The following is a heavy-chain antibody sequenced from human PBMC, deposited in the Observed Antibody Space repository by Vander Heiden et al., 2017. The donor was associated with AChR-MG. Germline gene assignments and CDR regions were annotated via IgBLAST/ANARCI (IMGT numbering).Heavy chain of an antibody. CDR1: GGSISSYY. Sequence: QVQLQESGPGLVKPSETLSLTCTVSGGSISSYYWSWLRQPPGKGLEWIGYIYYSGSTNYNPSLKSRVTISVDTSKNQFSLKLSSVTAADTAVYYCASARITMVRGPIFQHWGQGTLVTVSS. D-gene: IGHD3-10*01. J-gene: IGHJ1*01. V-gene: IGHV4-59*01. CDR3: ASARITMVRGPIFQH. CDR2: IYYSGST.